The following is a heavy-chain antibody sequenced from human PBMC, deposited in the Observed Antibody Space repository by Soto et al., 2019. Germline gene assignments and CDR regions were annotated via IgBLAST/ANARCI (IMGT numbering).Heavy chain of an antibody. CDR2: ISAYNGNT. CDR1: GYAFTSYG. V-gene: IGHV1-18*01. Sequence: AFVKVSCQASGYAFTSYGFSWVRQVPGQGLEWMGWISAYNGNTNYAQKLQGRVTMTSDTSTSTAYMELRSLRSDDTAVYYCAIEAPSRTTVTYYCDYWGQGTLVTVSS. D-gene: IGHD4-17*01. J-gene: IGHJ4*02. CDR3: AIEAPSRTTVTYYCDY.